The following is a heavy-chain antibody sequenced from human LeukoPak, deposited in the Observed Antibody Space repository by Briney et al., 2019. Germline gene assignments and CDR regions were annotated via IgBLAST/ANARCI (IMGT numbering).Heavy chain of an antibody. CDR1: GYTFTSYG. J-gene: IGHJ6*04. Sequence: ASVKVSCKASGYTFTSYGISWVRQAPGQGLEWMGWISAYNGNTNYAQTLQGRVTTTTDTTTSTAYIELRSLRSDDTAVYYCARDSNHPALRFLEWLGIDVWGKGTTVTVSS. D-gene: IGHD3-3*01. CDR3: ARDSNHPALRFLEWLGIDV. V-gene: IGHV1-18*01. CDR2: ISAYNGNT.